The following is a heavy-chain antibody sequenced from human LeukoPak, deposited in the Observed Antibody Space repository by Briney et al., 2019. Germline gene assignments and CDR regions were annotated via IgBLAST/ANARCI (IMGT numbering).Heavy chain of an antibody. V-gene: IGHV1-69*04. J-gene: IGHJ5*02. CDR1: GGTFSTYA. Sequence: SVKVSCKASGGTFSTYAFTWVRQAPGQGLEWMGRVIPMVGIANYAQKFQGRVTITADKATSIAYMEVSSLRSEDTAVYYCARTPDGDYGAGTYYNYFDPWGQGTLVIVSS. CDR3: ARTPDGDYGAGTYYNYFDP. CDR2: VIPMVGIA. D-gene: IGHD3-10*01.